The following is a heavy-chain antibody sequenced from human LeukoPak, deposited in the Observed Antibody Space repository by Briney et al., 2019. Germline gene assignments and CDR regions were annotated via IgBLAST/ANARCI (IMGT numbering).Heavy chain of an antibody. V-gene: IGHV3-48*03. CDR1: GFTFSRYE. Sequence: GGSLRLSCAASGFTFSRYEMNWVRQAPGMGLEWISYISGSGDTIYYAGSVKGRFTISRDNAKNSLYLQMNSLRAEDTAVYHCAKALLVLQYRWWFDPWGQGTLVIVSS. CDR2: ISGSGDTI. CDR3: AKALLVLQYRWWFDP. J-gene: IGHJ5*02. D-gene: IGHD5-24*01.